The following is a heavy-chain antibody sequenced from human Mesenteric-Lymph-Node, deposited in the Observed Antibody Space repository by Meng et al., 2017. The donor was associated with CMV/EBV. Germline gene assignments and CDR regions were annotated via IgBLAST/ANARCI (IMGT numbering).Heavy chain of an antibody. J-gene: IGHJ4*02. V-gene: IGHV3-74*01. CDR1: GFPFSGFW. CDR2: INGDGSST. D-gene: IGHD3-16*01. CDR3: ARGWVYYFDY. Sequence: FVPSGFPFSGFWMHCVRQAPGKGLVWVSRINGDGSSTIYADSVKGRFTISRDNAKNTLYLQMNSLRAEDTAVYYCARGWVYYFDYWGQGDLVTVSS.